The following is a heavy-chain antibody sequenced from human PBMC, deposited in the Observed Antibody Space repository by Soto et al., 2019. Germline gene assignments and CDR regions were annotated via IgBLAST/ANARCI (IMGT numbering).Heavy chain of an antibody. J-gene: IGHJ5*02. CDR3: ARCQGAVNAIEWFDT. V-gene: IGHV4-31*03. Sequence: PSETLSLTCTVTGGSISDGIYYWNWIRQNPEKGLEWIGHIHHSGTTKINPSLKSRVIISVDTSKNRFSLSLSSVTAADTAIYYCARCQGAVNAIEWFDTWGQGTQVTVSS. CDR1: GGSISDGIYY. D-gene: IGHD2-21*01. CDR2: IHHSGTT.